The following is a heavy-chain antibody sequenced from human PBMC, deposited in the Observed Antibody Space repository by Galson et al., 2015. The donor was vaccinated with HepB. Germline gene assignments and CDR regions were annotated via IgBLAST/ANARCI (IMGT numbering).Heavy chain of an antibody. Sequence: SETLSLTCAVHGGPVRGSYWNWIRQPPGKGLEWIGKMHHSGTTIYNPSLKSRVSIEANMSANQLSLKLMSVTAADTAVYYCARHVNYGGMYFFEHWGQGTLVTVSS. CDR1: GGPVRGSY. D-gene: IGHD4-23*01. CDR2: MHHSGTT. V-gene: IGHV4-34*01. J-gene: IGHJ4*02. CDR3: ARHVNYGGMYFFEH.